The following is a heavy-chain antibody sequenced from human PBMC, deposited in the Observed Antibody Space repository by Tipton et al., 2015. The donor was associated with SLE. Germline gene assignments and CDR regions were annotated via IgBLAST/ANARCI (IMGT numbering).Heavy chain of an antibody. Sequence: TLSLTCAVSGGSISSSNWWSWVRQPPGKGLEWIGEIYHSGSNNYNPSLKSRVTISVDKSKNQFSRKLSSVTAADTAVYYCASGPPMVRGDYYFDYWGQGTLVTVSS. V-gene: IGHV4-4*02. J-gene: IGHJ4*02. CDR1: GGSISSSNW. D-gene: IGHD3-10*01. CDR3: ASGPPMVRGDYYFDY. CDR2: IYHSGSN.